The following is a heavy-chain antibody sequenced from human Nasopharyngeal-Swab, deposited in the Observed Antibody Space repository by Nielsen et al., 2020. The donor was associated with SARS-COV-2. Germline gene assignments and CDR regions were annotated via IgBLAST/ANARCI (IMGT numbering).Heavy chain of an antibody. CDR3: ARGSGDTIFGVVIIGAFDI. CDR2: IYYSGST. CDR1: GGSISNGGYY. D-gene: IGHD3-3*01. J-gene: IGHJ3*02. V-gene: IGHV4-31*03. Sequence: SETLSLTCTVSGGSISNGGYYWSWIRQHPGKGLEWIGYIYYSGSTYYNPSLKSRVTISVDTSKTQFSLKLSSVTAADTAVYYCARGSGDTIFGVVIIGAFDIWGQGTMVTVSS.